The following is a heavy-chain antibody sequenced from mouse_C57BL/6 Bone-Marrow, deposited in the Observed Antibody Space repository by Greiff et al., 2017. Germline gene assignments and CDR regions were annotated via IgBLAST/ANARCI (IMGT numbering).Heavy chain of an antibody. CDR1: GYTFTSYW. J-gene: IGHJ2*01. Sequence: QVQLQQPGPELVRPGSSVKLSCKASGYTFTSYWMHWVKQRPIQGLEWIGNIDPSDSETHYNQKFKDKATLTVDKSSSTAYMQLSSLTSEDSAVYYCARGITTVVDPYYFDYWGQGTTLTVSS. V-gene: IGHV1-52*01. CDR2: IDPSDSET. D-gene: IGHD1-1*01. CDR3: ARGITTVVDPYYFDY.